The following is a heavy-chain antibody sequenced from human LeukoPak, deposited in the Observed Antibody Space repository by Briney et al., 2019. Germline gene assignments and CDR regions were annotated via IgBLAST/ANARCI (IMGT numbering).Heavy chain of an antibody. D-gene: IGHD3-22*01. CDR2: MNPNSGNT. V-gene: IGHV1-8*02. J-gene: IGHJ4*02. CDR3: ARVPYYYDSSGKTGGDY. Sequence: ASVKVSCKASGYTFTSYAMHWVRQAPGQRLEWMGWMNPNSGNTGYAQKFQGRVTMTRNTSISTAYMELSSLRSEDTAVYYCARVPYYYDSSGKTGGDYWGQGTLVTVSS. CDR1: GYTFTSYA.